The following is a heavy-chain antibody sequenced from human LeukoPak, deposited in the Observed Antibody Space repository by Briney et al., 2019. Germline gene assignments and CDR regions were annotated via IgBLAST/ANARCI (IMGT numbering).Heavy chain of an antibody. J-gene: IGHJ6*02. V-gene: IGHV3-53*01. Sequence: PGGSLRLSCAASGSTVSSNYMSWVRQAPGKGLEWVSVIYSGGSTYYADSVKGRFTISRDNSKNTLYLQMNSLRAEDTAVYYCARDSVAEYYYYGMDVWGQGTTVTVSS. CDR3: ARDSVAEYYYYGMDV. CDR1: GSTVSSNY. CDR2: IYSGGST. D-gene: IGHD6-19*01.